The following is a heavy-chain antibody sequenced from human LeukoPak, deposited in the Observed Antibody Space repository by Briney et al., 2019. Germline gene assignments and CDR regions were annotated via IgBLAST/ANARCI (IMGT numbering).Heavy chain of an antibody. V-gene: IGHV1-2*02. CDR2: INPNSGGT. Sequence: ASVKVSCKASGYTFTGYYMHWVRQAPGQGLEWMGWINPNSGGTNYAQKFQGRVTMTRDTSISTAYMELSRLRSDGTAVYYCARDRTCYDSSGYYDYWGQGTLVTVSS. J-gene: IGHJ4*02. CDR1: GYTFTGYY. CDR3: ARDRTCYDSSGYYDY. D-gene: IGHD3-22*01.